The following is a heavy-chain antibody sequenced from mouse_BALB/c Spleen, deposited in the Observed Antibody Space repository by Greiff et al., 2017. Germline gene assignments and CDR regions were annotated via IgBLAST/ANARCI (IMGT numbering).Heavy chain of an antibody. CDR1: GFTFSSSA. Sequence: VKLVESGAGLVKPGGSLKLSCAASGFTFSSSAMSWVRQRPEKSLEWVATISSGGSTYYPDSVKGRFTISRDKARSILYLQMRSRRSEDTAMYYCPRGGFAYWGQGTLVTVSA. V-gene: IGHV5-6-5*01. CDR2: ISSGGST. J-gene: IGHJ3*01. CDR3: PRGGFAY.